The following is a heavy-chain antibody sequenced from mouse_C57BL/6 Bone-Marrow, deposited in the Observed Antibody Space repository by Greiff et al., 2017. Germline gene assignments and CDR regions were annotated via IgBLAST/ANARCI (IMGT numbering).Heavy chain of an antibody. CDR2: ISSGGSYT. CDR1: GFTFSSYG. Sequence: DVKLQESGGDLVKPGGSLKLSCAASGFTFSSYGMSWVRQTPDKRLEWVATISSGGSYTYYPDSVKGRFTISRDNAKNTLYRQMSSLKSEDTAMYYCANLIYYDYPYAMDYWGQGTSVTVSS. CDR3: ANLIYYDYPYAMDY. D-gene: IGHD2-4*01. J-gene: IGHJ4*01. V-gene: IGHV5-6*02.